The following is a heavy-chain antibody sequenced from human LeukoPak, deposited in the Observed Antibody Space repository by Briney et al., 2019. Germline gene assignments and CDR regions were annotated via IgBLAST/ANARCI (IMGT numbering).Heavy chain of an antibody. CDR2: ISSSSSYT. D-gene: IGHD5/OR15-5a*01. Sequence: GGSLILSCAASGFIFSDYYMSWIRQAPGKGLEWISYISSSSSYTNYVDSVKGRFTISRDNAKNSLYLQMNSLRAEDTAVYYCARAVSVSSYYFDCWGQGTLVTVFS. CDR1: GFIFSDYY. V-gene: IGHV3-11*05. CDR3: ARAVSVSSYYFDC. J-gene: IGHJ4*02.